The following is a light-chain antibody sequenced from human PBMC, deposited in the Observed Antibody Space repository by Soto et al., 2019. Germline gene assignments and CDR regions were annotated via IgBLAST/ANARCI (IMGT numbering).Light chain of an antibody. CDR1: QSISTF. J-gene: IGKJ1*01. CDR3: QQCFTAPWT. CDR2: TAS. Sequence: DIQMTQSPSSLSASVGDRVTITCRASQSISTFLNCYQQKPGKAPNLLIYTASTLHGGVPSRFSGSDSVTDFTLTISSLQPEDFATYYCQQCFTAPWTFGQGTRVEIK. V-gene: IGKV1-39*01.